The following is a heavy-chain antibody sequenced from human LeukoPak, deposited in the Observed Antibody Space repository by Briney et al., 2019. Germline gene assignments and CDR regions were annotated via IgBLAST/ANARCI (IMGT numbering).Heavy chain of an antibody. CDR2: IYYSGRT. CDR3: ARRRYYDGSGYLE. V-gene: IGHV4-39*01. D-gene: IGHD3-22*01. CDR1: GDSVSRSDSY. Sequence: NSSETLSLTCSVSGDSVSRSDSYWDWIRQPPGKGLEWIGTIYYSGRTYYSPSLKSRVTMSVDPSNNQFSLNLWSVTAADTAVYYCARRRYYDGSGYLEWGQGTLLSVSS. J-gene: IGHJ1*01.